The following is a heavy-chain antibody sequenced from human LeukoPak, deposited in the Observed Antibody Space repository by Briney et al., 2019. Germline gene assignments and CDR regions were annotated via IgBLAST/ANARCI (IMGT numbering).Heavy chain of an antibody. V-gene: IGHV3-7*01. CDR1: GYSISSGYY. J-gene: IGHJ4*02. CDR2: IKQDGSEK. CDR3: ARDPRGPTKYDHSGRDTFDS. D-gene: IGHD3-22*01. Sequence: ETLSLTCTVSGYSISSGYYWGWIRQPPGKGLEWVANIKQDGSEKYYVDSVKGRFTISRDNSRNTLYLQMNSVRTEDTAVYYCARDPRGPTKYDHSGRDTFDSWGQGTLVTVSS.